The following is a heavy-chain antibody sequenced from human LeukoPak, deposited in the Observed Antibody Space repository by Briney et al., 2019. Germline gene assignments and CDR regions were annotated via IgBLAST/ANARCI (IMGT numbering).Heavy chain of an antibody. CDR3: ARIPRGSGWSFLDF. Sequence: PGGSLRLSCAASGFNFSSYWMSWVRQAPGKWLEWVANIQSDGSVQQYVDSVKGRLAISRDNAKNSLYLQMNSLRADDTAVYYCARIPRGSGWSFLDFWGQGTLVTVTS. CDR2: IQSDGSVQ. V-gene: IGHV3-7*01. CDR1: GFNFSSYW. D-gene: IGHD6-19*01. J-gene: IGHJ4*02.